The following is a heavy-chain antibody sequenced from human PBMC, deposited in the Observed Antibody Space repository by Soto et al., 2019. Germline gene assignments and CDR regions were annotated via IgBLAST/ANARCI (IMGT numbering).Heavy chain of an antibody. Sequence: SETLSLTCAVYGGSFSGYYWSWIRQPPGKGLEWIGEINHSGSTNYNPSLKSRVTISVDTSKNQFSLKLSSVTAADTAVYYCARGNLNYWGQGTLVTVSS. D-gene: IGHD3-9*01. J-gene: IGHJ4*02. V-gene: IGHV4-34*01. CDR2: INHSGST. CDR1: GGSFSGYY. CDR3: ARGNLNY.